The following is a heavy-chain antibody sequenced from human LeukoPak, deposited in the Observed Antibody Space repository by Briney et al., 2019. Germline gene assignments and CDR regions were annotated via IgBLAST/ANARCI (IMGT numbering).Heavy chain of an antibody. Sequence: QPGGSLRLSCAASGFTFSSYWMHWVRQAPGKGLVWVSRIKGDGSITTYVDSVKGRFTISRDNAKDTLYMQMDSLRAEDTAVYYCARDLYFDHWGQGTLVSVSS. CDR1: GFTFSSYW. V-gene: IGHV3-74*01. CDR2: IKGDGSIT. CDR3: ARDLYFDH. J-gene: IGHJ4*02.